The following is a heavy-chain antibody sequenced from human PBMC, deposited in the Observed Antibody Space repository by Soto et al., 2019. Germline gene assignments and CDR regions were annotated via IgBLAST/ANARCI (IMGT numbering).Heavy chain of an antibody. V-gene: IGHV1-69*13. CDR2: IIPIFGTA. D-gene: IGHD3-22*01. CDR1: GGTFSSYA. J-gene: IGHJ4*02. Sequence: ASVKVSCKASGGTFSSYAISWVRQAPGQGLEWMGGIIPIFGTANYAQKFQGRVTITADESTSTAYMELSSLRSEDTAVYYCARGGSYYYDSSGYYADYWGQGTLVTVSS. CDR3: ARGGSYYYDSSGYYADY.